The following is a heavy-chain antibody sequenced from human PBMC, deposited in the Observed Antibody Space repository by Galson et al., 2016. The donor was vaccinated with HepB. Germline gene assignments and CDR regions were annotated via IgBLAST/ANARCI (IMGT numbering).Heavy chain of an antibody. Sequence: QSGAEVKKPGESLKVSCKASGYRFTTSWIGWVRQMPGKGLEWIGNIYPGDSDTRYSPSFQGQVTISADTSSSTAYLQWSSLKASDTAIYYCARPPARFAPFDYWGQGTLVTVFS. V-gene: IGHV5-51*01. CDR1: GYRFTTSW. CDR3: ARPPARFAPFDY. CDR2: IYPGDSDT. J-gene: IGHJ4*02. D-gene: IGHD3-16*01.